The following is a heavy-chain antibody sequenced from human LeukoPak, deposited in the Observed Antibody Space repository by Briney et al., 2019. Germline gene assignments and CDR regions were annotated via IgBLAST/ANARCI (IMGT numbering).Heavy chain of an antibody. Sequence: ASVKVSCKASGYTFTSYYMHWVRQAPGQGLEWMGIINPSGGSTSYAQKFQGRVTMTRDTSTSTAYMELRSLRSDDTAVYYCAREHYDFWSGYYYYYMDVWGKGTTVTVSS. V-gene: IGHV1-46*01. D-gene: IGHD3-3*01. J-gene: IGHJ6*03. CDR1: GYTFTSYY. CDR2: INPSGGST. CDR3: AREHYDFWSGYYYYYMDV.